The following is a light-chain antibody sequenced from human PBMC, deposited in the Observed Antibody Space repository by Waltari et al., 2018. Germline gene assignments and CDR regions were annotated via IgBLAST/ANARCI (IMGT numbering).Light chain of an antibody. Sequence: SYELTQPPSVSVSPGQTARITCSGEALPKQHVHWYQQKPGQAPLLIISKNTERPSGIPDRFSGSRAGTTFTLTIAGVQPEDESDYYCQSSDSRGVHVFGGGTMLTVL. V-gene: IGLV3-25*03. J-gene: IGLJ2*01. CDR1: ALPKQH. CDR2: KNT. CDR3: QSSDSRGVHV.